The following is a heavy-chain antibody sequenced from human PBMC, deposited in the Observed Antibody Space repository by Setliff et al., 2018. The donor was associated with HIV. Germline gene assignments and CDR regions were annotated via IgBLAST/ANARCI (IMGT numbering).Heavy chain of an antibody. CDR2: IYYSGNT. CDR1: GGSISSEGYY. V-gene: IGHV4-31*03. Sequence: SETLSLTCTVSGGSISSEGYYWSWIRQHPGKGLEWIGYIYYSGNTYYSPSLESRLTISVDTSKNQFSLKLRSVTAADTAVYYCVRAEYSSSSDWFAPWGQGALVTVSS. CDR3: VRAEYSSSSDWFAP. D-gene: IGHD6-6*01. J-gene: IGHJ5*02.